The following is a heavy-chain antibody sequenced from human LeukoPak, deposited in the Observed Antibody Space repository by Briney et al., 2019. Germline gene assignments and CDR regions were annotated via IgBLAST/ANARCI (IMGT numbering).Heavy chain of an antibody. V-gene: IGHV1-69*06. CDR3: ARDTPYSSGEASYYMDV. CDR2: IIPIFGTA. CDR1: GGTFSSYA. Sequence: SVKVSCKASGGTFSSYAISWVRQAPGQGLEWMGGIIPIFGTANYAQKSQGRVTITADKSTSTACMELSSLRSEDTAVYYCARDTPYSSGEASYYMDVWGKGTTVTVSS. J-gene: IGHJ6*03. D-gene: IGHD6-19*01.